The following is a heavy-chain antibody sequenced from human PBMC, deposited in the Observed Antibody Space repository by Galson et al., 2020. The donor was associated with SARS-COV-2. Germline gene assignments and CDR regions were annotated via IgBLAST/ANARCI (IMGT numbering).Heavy chain of an antibody. CDR2: ISYDGSNK. CDR3: ARDLGNSFQH. CDR1: GFTFSSYA. V-gene: IGHV3-30-3*01. J-gene: IGHJ1*01. Sequence: GESLKISCAASGFTFSSYAMHWVRQAPGKGLEWVAVISYDGSNKYYADSVKGRFTISRDNSKNTLYLQMNSLRAEDTAVYYCARDLGNSFQHWGQGTLVTVSS. D-gene: IGHD4-4*01.